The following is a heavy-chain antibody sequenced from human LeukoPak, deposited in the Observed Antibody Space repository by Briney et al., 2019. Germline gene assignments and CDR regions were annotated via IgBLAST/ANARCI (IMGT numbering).Heavy chain of an antibody. CDR3: AKNSGTYNWNDPHDY. Sequence: GGSLRLSCAASGFIFSTYGMHWVRQAPGKGLEWVAVISYDGGNKYYAESVKGRFTISRDNSKNTLYLQMNGLRAEDTAVYYCAKNSGTYNWNDPHDYWGQGTLVTVSS. V-gene: IGHV3-30*18. CDR2: ISYDGGNK. J-gene: IGHJ4*02. CDR1: GFIFSTYG. D-gene: IGHD1-20*01.